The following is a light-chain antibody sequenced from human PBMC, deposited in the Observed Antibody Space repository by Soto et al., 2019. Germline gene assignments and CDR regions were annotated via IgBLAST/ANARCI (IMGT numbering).Light chain of an antibody. CDR2: EVT. CDR1: STDVGGHNY. CDR3: SSYAGSYNL. Sequence: QAVVTQPPSASGSPGQSVTISCTGTSTDVGGHNYVSWYQHHPGKAPKLVIFEVTQRPSGVPARFSGSKSGNTASLTVSGLQAEDEADYYCSSYAGSYNLFGGGTKLTVL. V-gene: IGLV2-8*01. J-gene: IGLJ2*01.